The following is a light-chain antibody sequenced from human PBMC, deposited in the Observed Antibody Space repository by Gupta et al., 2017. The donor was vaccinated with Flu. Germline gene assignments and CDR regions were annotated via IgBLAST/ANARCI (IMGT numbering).Light chain of an antibody. J-gene: IGKJ5*01. Sequence: EIVMTQSPDTLSVSPGERATLSCRASQSISSNLAWYQHKPGRAPRLLIFGASTRDTGIADRFSGSGDGTEFTLTISSRESEDFAVYYCQQHDDWPPLTFGQGTRVDIK. CDR2: GAS. CDR3: QQHDDWPPLT. CDR1: QSISSN. V-gene: IGKV3-15*01.